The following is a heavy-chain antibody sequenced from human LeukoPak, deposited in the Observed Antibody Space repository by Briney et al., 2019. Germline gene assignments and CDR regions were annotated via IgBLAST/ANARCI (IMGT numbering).Heavy chain of an antibody. Sequence: SQTLSLTCTVSGGSISSGDYYWSWIRQPPGKGLEWIGYIYYSGSTYYNPSLKSRVTISVDTSKNQFSLKLSSVTAADTAVYYCARGETTVTDMDVWGKGTTVTASS. CDR2: IYYSGST. V-gene: IGHV4-30-4*08. CDR3: ARGETTVTDMDV. D-gene: IGHD4-11*01. J-gene: IGHJ6*03. CDR1: GGSISSGDYY.